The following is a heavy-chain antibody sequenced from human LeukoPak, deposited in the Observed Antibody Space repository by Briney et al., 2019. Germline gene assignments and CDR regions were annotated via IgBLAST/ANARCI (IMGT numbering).Heavy chain of an antibody. V-gene: IGHV3-9*01. J-gene: IGHJ4*02. Sequence: GGSLRLSCAASGFTFSSYAMSWVRQAPGKGLEWVSGISWNSGSIGYADSVKGRFTISRDNAKNSLYLQMNSLRAEDTALYYCAKDKSEVGAENNDYGDYGFDYWGQGTLVTVSS. CDR3: AKDKSEVGAENNDYGDYGFDY. D-gene: IGHD4-17*01. CDR2: ISWNSGSI. CDR1: GFTFSSYA.